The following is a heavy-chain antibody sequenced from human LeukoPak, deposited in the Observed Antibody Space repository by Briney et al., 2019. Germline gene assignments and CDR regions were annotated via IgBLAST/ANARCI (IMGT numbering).Heavy chain of an antibody. Sequence: GGSLRLSCAASGFTFSIYAMNWVRQAPGEGPEWVSSISGSGGEVRYADSVKGRFTISRDNSQNTFYLRMNSLRVEDTAIYYCSKDLTTRSIGYFDYWGRGTLVTVSS. V-gene: IGHV3-23*01. CDR2: ISGSGGEV. J-gene: IGHJ4*02. CDR3: SKDLTTRSIGYFDY. CDR1: GFTFSIYA. D-gene: IGHD1-1*01.